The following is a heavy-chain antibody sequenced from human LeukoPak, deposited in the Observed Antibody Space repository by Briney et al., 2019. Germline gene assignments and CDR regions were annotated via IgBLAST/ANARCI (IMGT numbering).Heavy chain of an antibody. D-gene: IGHD3-10*01. V-gene: IGHV4-39*01. CDR1: GGSISSSSYY. CDR3: ARHVEAMWWFGELFPKGFDY. Sequence: SETLSLTCTVSGGSISSSSYYWGWIRQPPGKGLEWIGSIYYSGSTYYNPSLKSRVTISVDTSKNQFSLKLSSVTAADTAVYYCARHVEAMWWFGELFPKGFDYWGQGTLVAVSS. J-gene: IGHJ4*02. CDR2: IYYSGST.